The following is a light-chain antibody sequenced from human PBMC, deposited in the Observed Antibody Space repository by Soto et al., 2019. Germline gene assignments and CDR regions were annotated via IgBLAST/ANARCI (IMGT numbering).Light chain of an antibody. V-gene: IGLV2-11*02. Sequence: QSALTQPRSVSESPGQSVTISCTGTSSDVGGYNFVSWYQHHPGKAPKLMIYDVNKRPSGVPDRFSASKSGNTASLTISGLQAEDEADYFCCSYADRDTPWVLGGGTQLTVL. CDR2: DVN. J-gene: IGLJ3*02. CDR1: SSDVGGYNF. CDR3: CSYADRDTPWV.